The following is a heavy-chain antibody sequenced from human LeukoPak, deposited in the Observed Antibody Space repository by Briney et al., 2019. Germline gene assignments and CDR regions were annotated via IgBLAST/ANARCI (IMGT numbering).Heavy chain of an antibody. CDR1: GYSISSGYY. CDR2: IYHSGST. Sequence: SETLSLTCAVSGYSISSGYYWGWIRQPPGKGLEWIGSIYHSGSTYYNPSLKSRVTISVDTSKNQFSLKLSSVTAANTAVYYCARHQIYYYDSSGPDYWGQGPLVTVSS. CDR3: ARHQIYYYDSSGPDY. V-gene: IGHV4-38-2*01. J-gene: IGHJ4*02. D-gene: IGHD3-22*01.